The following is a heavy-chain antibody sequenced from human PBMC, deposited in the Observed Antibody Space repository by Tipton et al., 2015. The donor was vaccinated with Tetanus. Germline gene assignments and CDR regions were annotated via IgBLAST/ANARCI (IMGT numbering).Heavy chain of an antibody. V-gene: IGHV4-59*01. Sequence: TLSLTCTVSGGSISSYYWSWIRQPPGKGLEWIGYIYYSGSTNYNPSLKSRVTISVDTSKNQFSLKLSSVTAADTAVYYCARANGGEWDDYGDYKASPNWFDPWGQGTLVTVSS. CDR1: GGSISSYY. D-gene: IGHD4-17*01. J-gene: IGHJ5*02. CDR3: ARANGGEWDDYGDYKASPNWFDP. CDR2: IYYSGST.